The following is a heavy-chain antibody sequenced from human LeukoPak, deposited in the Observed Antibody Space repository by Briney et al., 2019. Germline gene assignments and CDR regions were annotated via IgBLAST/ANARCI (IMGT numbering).Heavy chain of an antibody. J-gene: IGHJ3*02. CDR1: GGSISSGDYY. V-gene: IGHV4-30-4*08. CDR2: IYYSGST. D-gene: IGHD2-15*01. Sequence: PSQTLSLTCTVSGGSISSGDYYWSWIRQPPGKGLEWIGFIYYSGSTYYNPSLKSRVTISLDTSKNQFSLKLSSVTAADTAVYYCARVIVQDDAFDIWGQGTMVTVSS. CDR3: ARVIVQDDAFDI.